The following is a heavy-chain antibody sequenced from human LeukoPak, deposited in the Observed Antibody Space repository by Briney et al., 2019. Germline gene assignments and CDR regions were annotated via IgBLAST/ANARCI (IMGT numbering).Heavy chain of an antibody. V-gene: IGHV1-8*01. CDR1: GYTFTSYD. CDR2: MNPNSGNT. D-gene: IGHD6-19*01. J-gene: IGHJ3*02. Sequence: ASVKDSCKASGYTFTSYDINWVRQATGQGLEWMGWMNPNSGNTGYAQKFQGRVTMTRNTSISTAYMELRSLRSEDTAVYYCARVLAGSGWYDVFDIWAQGTKVTVSS. CDR3: ARVLAGSGWYDVFDI.